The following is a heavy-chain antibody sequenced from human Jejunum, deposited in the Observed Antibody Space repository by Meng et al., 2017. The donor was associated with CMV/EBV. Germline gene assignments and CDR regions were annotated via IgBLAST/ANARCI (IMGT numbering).Heavy chain of an antibody. J-gene: IGHJ5*02. CDR1: GGSISSRTYF. Sequence: TVSGGSISSRTYFWGWIRQPPGKGVEWIGRMYYSGSTYYNPSLKSRVTISVDTSKNQFSLKLSSVTAADTAVYYCARGKDLYSWFDPWGQGTLVTVSS. CDR3: ARGKDLYSWFDP. CDR2: MYYSGST. D-gene: IGHD1-26*01. V-gene: IGHV4-39*07.